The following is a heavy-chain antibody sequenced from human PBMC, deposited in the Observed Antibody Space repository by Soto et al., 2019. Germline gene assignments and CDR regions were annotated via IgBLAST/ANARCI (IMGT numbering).Heavy chain of an antibody. CDR1: GFTFSSYS. CDR2: ISSSSSYI. Sequence: PGGSLRLSCAASGFTFSSYSMNWVRQAPGKGLEWVSSISSSSSYIYYADSVKGRFTISRDNAKNSLYLQMNSLRAEDTAVYYCARDLADYDSSGYYYGLFDYWGQGTLVTVSS. CDR3: ARDLADYDSSGYYYGLFDY. J-gene: IGHJ4*02. D-gene: IGHD3-22*01. V-gene: IGHV3-21*01.